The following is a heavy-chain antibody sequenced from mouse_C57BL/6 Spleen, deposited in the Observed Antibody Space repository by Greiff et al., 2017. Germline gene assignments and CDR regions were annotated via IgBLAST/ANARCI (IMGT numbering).Heavy chain of an antibody. CDR2: ISSGSSTI. CDR3: ARGGYGSSPFAY. J-gene: IGHJ3*01. D-gene: IGHD1-1*01. CDR1: GFTFSDYG. V-gene: IGHV5-17*01. Sequence: EVKVVESGGGLVKPGGSLKLSCAASGFTFSDYGMHWVRQAPEKGLEWVAYISSGSSTIYYADTVKGRFTISRDNAKNTLFLQMTSLRSEDTAMYYCARGGYGSSPFAYWGQGTLVTVSA.